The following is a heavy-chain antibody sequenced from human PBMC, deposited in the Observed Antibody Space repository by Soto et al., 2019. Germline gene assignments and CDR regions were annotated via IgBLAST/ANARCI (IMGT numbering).Heavy chain of an antibody. CDR1: GFTFSSHS. J-gene: IGHJ4*02. Sequence: GGSLRLSWAASGFTFSSHSMNWVRQAPGKGLEWVSSISSSSSYIYYADSVKGRFTISRDNAKNSLYLQMNSLRAEDTAVYYCARFPGYCSGGSCFWFDYWGQGTLVTVSS. V-gene: IGHV3-21*01. CDR3: ARFPGYCSGGSCFWFDY. CDR2: ISSSSSYI. D-gene: IGHD2-15*01.